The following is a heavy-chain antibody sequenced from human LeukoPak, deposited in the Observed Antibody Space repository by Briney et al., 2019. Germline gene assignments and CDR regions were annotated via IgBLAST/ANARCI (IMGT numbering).Heavy chain of an antibody. J-gene: IGHJ3*02. V-gene: IGHV3-9*01. CDR2: ISWNSGVI. CDR3: ASVGDAFDI. Sequence: GGSLRLSCAASGFTFDDYAMHWVRQAPGKGLEWVSGISWNSGVIDYADSVKGRFTISRDNAKNSLYLQMNSLRAEGTALYYCASVGDAFDIWGQGTMVTVSS. CDR1: GFTFDDYA.